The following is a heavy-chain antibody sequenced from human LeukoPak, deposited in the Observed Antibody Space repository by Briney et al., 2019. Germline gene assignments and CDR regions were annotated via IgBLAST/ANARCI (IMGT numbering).Heavy chain of an antibody. Sequence: GGSLRLSCSVSGFTFSNYPMHWVRQAPGKGLEYVSVISSNGGSTYYADSVKGRLTISRDNSKNTLYLQMSSLRAEDTAVYYCVKTLISVAGTGAFDIWGQGTMVTVSS. D-gene: IGHD6-19*01. CDR3: VKTLISVAGTGAFDI. V-gene: IGHV3-64D*09. CDR2: ISSNGGST. CDR1: GFTFSNYP. J-gene: IGHJ3*02.